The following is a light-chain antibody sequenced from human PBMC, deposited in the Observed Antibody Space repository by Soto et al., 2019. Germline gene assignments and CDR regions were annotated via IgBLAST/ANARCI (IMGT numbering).Light chain of an antibody. CDR3: QQYNSWPQA. CDR1: QSVSIN. V-gene: IGKV3-15*01. Sequence: EIVLTQSQATLSVSPGERATLSCRASQSVSINLAWYHQKPGQAPSLLIYGASTRATGIPARFSGSGSGTEFTLTISILQSEDFAVYYCQQYNSWPQAFGQGTKVELK. J-gene: IGKJ1*01. CDR2: GAS.